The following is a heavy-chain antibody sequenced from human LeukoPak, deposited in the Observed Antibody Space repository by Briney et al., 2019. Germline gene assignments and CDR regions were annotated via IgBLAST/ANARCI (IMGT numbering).Heavy chain of an antibody. J-gene: IGHJ4*02. Sequence: SETLSLTCAVYGGSFSGYYWSWIRQPPGKGLEWIGEINHSGSTNYNPSLKSRVTISVDTSKNQFSLKLSSVTAADTAVYYCARARGSGYDFDYWGQGTLVTVSS. V-gene: IGHV4-34*01. CDR2: INHSGST. CDR3: ARARGSGYDFDY. CDR1: GGSFSGYY. D-gene: IGHD3-22*01.